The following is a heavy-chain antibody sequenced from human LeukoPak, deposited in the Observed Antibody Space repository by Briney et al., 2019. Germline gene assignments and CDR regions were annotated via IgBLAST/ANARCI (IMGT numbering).Heavy chain of an antibody. D-gene: IGHD1-1*01. CDR2: INHSGST. Sequence: PSETLSLTCAVYGGSFSGYYWSWIRQPPGKGLEWIGEINHSGSTNYNPSLKSRVTISVDTSKNQFSLKLSSVTAADTAVYYCARVNEGSNRHNWFDPWGQGALVTVSS. J-gene: IGHJ5*02. CDR3: ARVNEGSNRHNWFDP. V-gene: IGHV4-34*01. CDR1: GGSFSGYY.